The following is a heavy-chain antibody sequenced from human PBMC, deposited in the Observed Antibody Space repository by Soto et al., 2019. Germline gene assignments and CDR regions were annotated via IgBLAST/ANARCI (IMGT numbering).Heavy chain of an antibody. CDR1: GYTFTSYA. D-gene: IGHD3-22*01. J-gene: IGHJ4*02. CDR3: ARSSGYYYADY. CDR2: INAGNGNT. V-gene: IGHV1-3*01. Sequence: QVQLVQSGAEVKKPGASVKVSCKASGYTFTSYAMHWVRQAPGQRLEWMGWINAGNGNTKYSQKFQGRVTITRDTSVSTAYMELSSLRSEDTAVYYCARSSGYYYADYWGQGTLVTVSS.